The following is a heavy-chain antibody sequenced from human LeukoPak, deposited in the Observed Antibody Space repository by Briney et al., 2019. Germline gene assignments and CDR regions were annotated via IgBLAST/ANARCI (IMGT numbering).Heavy chain of an antibody. CDR1: GFTFSSYA. J-gene: IGHJ4*02. CDR3: AKDSGDISSWYYFDY. V-gene: IGHV3-23*01. CDR2: ISGSGGST. D-gene: IGHD6-13*01. Sequence: PGGSLRLSCAASGFTFSSYAMSWVRQAPGKGLEWVSAISGSGGSTYYADSVKGRFTISRDNSKNTLYLQMNSLRAEDTAVYYCAKDSGDISSWYYFDYWGQGTLVTVSS.